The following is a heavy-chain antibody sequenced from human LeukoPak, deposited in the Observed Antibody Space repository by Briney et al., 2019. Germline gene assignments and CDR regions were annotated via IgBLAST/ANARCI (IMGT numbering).Heavy chain of an antibody. J-gene: IGHJ4*02. V-gene: IGHV4-31*03. D-gene: IGHD3-22*01. Sequence: SETLSLTCTVSGDSITSGGYYWSWIRQRPGKGLEWIGYIYKTGSTYYSPSLKSRVTMSVDTSRNHFSLRLSSVTAADTAVYYCARTKAYYDSSGYLDYWGQGTLVTVSS. CDR3: ARTKAYYDSSGYLDY. CDR1: GDSITSGGYY. CDR2: IYKTGST.